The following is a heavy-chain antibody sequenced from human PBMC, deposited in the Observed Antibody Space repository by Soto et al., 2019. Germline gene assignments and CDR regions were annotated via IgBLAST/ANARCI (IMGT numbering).Heavy chain of an antibody. V-gene: IGHV3-30*18. D-gene: IGHD6-19*01. CDR2: VSHDGRNT. J-gene: IGHJ4*02. CDR1: GFTFSDYA. CDR3: AKGGRQWLVTSGFNY. Sequence: VQLVESGGGVVQPGRSLRLSCAASGFTFSDYAMHWVRQAPGKGLEWVAVVSHDGRNTHYADSVKGRFTISRDSSKNTVSLEMTSVRGEDTAVYYCAKGGRQWLVTSGFNYWGQGALVTVSS.